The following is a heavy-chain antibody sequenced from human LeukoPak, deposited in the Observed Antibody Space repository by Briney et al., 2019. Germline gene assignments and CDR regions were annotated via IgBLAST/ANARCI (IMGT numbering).Heavy chain of an antibody. CDR1: GGSISSYY. CDR3: ARRGHYYDSSGPFDY. D-gene: IGHD3-22*01. Sequence: SETLSLTCTVSGGSISSYYRSWIRQPAGKGLEWIGRIYTSGSTNYNPSLKSRVTMSVDTSKNQFSLKLSSVTAADTAVYYCARRGHYYDSSGPFDYWGQGTLVTVSS. J-gene: IGHJ4*02. V-gene: IGHV4-4*07. CDR2: IYTSGST.